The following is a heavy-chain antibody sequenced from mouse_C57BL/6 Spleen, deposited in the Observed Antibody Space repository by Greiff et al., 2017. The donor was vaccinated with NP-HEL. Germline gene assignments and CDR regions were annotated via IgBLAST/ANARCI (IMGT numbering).Heavy chain of an antibody. V-gene: IGHV1-72*01. CDR2: IDPNSGGT. J-gene: IGHJ4*01. CDR1: GYTFTSYW. Sequence: VQLQQPGAELVKPGASVKLSCKASGYTFTSYWMHWVKQRPGRGLEWIGRIDPNSGGTKYNEKFKSKATLTVDKPSSTAYMQLSSLTSEDSAVYYCARFGIYYGSSYRYYAMDYWGQGTSVTVSS. D-gene: IGHD1-1*01. CDR3: ARFGIYYGSSYRYYAMDY.